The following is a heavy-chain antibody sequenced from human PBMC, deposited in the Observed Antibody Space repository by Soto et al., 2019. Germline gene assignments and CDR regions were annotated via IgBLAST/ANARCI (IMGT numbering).Heavy chain of an antibody. J-gene: IGHJ4*02. CDR3: ARVGYSSSWYGSPLDY. CDR1: GGTFSSYA. CDR2: IIPIFGTA. V-gene: IGHV1-69*01. Sequence: QVQLVQSGAEVKKPGSSVKVSCKASGGTFSSYAISWVRQAPGQGLEWMGGIIPIFGTANYAQKFQGRVTITADESTSTADMELSSLRSEDTAVYYCARVGYSSSWYGSPLDYWGQGTLVTVSS. D-gene: IGHD6-13*01.